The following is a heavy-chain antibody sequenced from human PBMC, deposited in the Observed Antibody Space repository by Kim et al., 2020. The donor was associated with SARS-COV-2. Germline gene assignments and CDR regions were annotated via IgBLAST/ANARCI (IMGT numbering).Heavy chain of an antibody. CDR2: INHSGST. J-gene: IGHJ4*02. CDR3: ASGARGFGELSN. CDR1: GGSFSGYY. V-gene: IGHV4-34*01. Sequence: SETLSLTCAVYGGSFSGYYWSWIRQPPGKGLEWIGEINHSGSTNYNPSLKSRVTISVDTSKNHFSLKLSSVTAADTAVYYCASGARGFGELSNWGQGTLVTVSS. D-gene: IGHD3-10*01.